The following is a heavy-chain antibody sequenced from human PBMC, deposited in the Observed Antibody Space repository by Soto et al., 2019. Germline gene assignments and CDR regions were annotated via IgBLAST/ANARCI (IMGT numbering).Heavy chain of an antibody. CDR1: GFTFGDYA. CDR2: IRSKAYGGTT. D-gene: IGHD2-21*02. CDR3: TRSGVCGGDCHNDY. V-gene: IGHV3-49*04. J-gene: IGHJ4*02. Sequence: LRLSCTASGFTFGDYAMSWVRQAPGKGLEWVGFIRSKAYGGTTEYAASVKGRFTISRDDSKSIAYLQMNSLKTEDTAVYYCTRSGVCGGDCHNDYWGQGTLVTVSS.